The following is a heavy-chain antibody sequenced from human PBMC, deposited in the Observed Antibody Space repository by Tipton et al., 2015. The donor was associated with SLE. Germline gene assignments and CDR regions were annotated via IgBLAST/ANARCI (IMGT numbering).Heavy chain of an antibody. D-gene: IGHD3-22*01. CDR2: IYPGDSNT. V-gene: IGHV5-51*01. Sequence: VQLVQSGAEVKKPGESLKISCKGSGYSFTSYWIGWVRQMPGKGLEWMGIIYPGDSNTRYSPSFQGQVTISADKSISTAYLQWSSLKASDTAMYYCATRDYDGSSGRDVFDIWGQGTMVTVSS. CDR1: GYSFTSYW. J-gene: IGHJ3*02. CDR3: ATRDYDGSSGRDVFDI.